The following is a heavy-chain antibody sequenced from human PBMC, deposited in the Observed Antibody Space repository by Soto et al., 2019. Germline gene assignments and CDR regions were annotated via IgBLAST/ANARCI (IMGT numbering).Heavy chain of an antibody. D-gene: IGHD5-18*01. CDR3: AVTVGPFVDTIFLCMDV. V-gene: IGHV1-69*13. CDR1: GGTFSSYA. CDR2: IIPIFGTA. J-gene: IGHJ6*02. Sequence: SVKVSCKASGGTFSSYAISWVRQAPGQGLEWMGGIIPIFGTANYAQKFQGRVTITADESTSTAYMELSSLRSEDTAVYYCAVTVGPFVDTIFLCMDVWGQGTTVTVSS.